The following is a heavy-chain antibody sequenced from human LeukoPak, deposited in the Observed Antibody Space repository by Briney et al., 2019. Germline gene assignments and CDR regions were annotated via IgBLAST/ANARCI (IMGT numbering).Heavy chain of an antibody. CDR1: GGTFSSYA. D-gene: IGHD6-19*01. V-gene: IGHV1-69*05. Sequence: GASVKVSCKASGGTFSSYAISWVRQAPGQGLEWMGGIIPIFGTANYAQKFQGRVTITTDESTSTAYMELSSLRSEDTAVYYCASGRRSGWQTDAFDIWGQGTMVTVSS. CDR2: IIPIFGTA. J-gene: IGHJ3*02. CDR3: ASGRRSGWQTDAFDI.